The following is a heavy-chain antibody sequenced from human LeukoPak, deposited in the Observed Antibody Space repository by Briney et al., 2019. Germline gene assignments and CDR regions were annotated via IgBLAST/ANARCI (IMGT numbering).Heavy chain of an antibody. V-gene: IGHV1-24*01. CDR2: FDPEDGET. Sequence: ASVRVSCKVSGYTLTELSMHWVRQAPGKGLEWMGSFDPEDGETIYAQKFQGRVTMTEDTSTDTAYMELSSLTSEDTAVYYCARGSWVTIFGVVITPGAFDIWGQGTMVTVSS. D-gene: IGHD3-3*01. CDR3: ARGSWVTIFGVVITPGAFDI. CDR1: GYTLTELS. J-gene: IGHJ3*02.